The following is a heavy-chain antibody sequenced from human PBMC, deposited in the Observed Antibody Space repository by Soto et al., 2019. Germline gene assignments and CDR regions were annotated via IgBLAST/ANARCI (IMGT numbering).Heavy chain of an antibody. D-gene: IGHD2-15*01. CDR1: GYTFTSYG. J-gene: IGHJ6*02. CDR2: ISAYNGNT. CDR3: ARDSGYCSGGSCPTYYYYYGMDV. V-gene: IGHV1-18*01. Sequence: QVQLVQSGAEVKKPGASVKVSCKASGYTFTSYGISWVRQAPGQGLEWMGWISAYNGNTNYAQKLQGRVTMTTDTSTSTGYMELRSRRSDDTAVYYCARDSGYCSGGSCPTYYYYYGMDVWGQGTTVTVSS.